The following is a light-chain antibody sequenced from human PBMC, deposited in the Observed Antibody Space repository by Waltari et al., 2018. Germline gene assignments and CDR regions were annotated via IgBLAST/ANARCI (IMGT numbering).Light chain of an antibody. CDR3: QQYDNWPPAYT. Sequence: EIVMTQSPATLSVSPGERVTLSCRASQCVSSNLARYQQNPGQAPRPLIYGASTRATGIPARFSGSGSGTEFTLTISSLQSEDFAVYYCQQYDNWPPAYTFGQGTKLEI. V-gene: IGKV3-15*01. J-gene: IGKJ2*01. CDR1: QCVSSN. CDR2: GAS.